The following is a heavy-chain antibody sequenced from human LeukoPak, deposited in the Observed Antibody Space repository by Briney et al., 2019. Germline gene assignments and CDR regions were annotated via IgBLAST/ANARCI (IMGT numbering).Heavy chain of an antibody. D-gene: IGHD3-16*01. J-gene: IGHJ6*03. CDR3: ARRGFYYMDV. Sequence: GGSLRLSCAASGFTFSSYGMTWVRQAPGKGLEWVSYISSSSSTIYYADSVKGRFTISRDNAKNSLYLQMSSLRAEDTAVYYCARRGFYYMDVWGKGTTVTVSS. CDR2: ISSSSSTI. V-gene: IGHV3-48*01. CDR1: GFTFSSYG.